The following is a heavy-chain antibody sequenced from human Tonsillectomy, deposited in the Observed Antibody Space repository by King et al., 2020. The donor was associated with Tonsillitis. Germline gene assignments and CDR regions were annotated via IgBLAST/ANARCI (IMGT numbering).Heavy chain of an antibody. J-gene: IGHJ4*02. V-gene: IGHV3-72*01. D-gene: IGHD6-13*01. CDR3: VRVHTSNWSYYLDS. Sequence: VQLVESGGGLVQPGGSLRLSCTASGFTFSDHYMDWVRQAPGKGLEWVGRTRNKANSHTTEYAASVKGRFTISRDDSRNSLYLQMNSLKIEDTAVYYCVRVHTSNWSYYLDSWGQGTLVTVSS. CDR1: GFTFSDHY. CDR2: TRNKANSHTT.